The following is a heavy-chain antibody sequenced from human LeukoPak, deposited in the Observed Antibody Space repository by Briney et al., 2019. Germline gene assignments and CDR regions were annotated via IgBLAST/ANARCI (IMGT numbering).Heavy chain of an antibody. CDR1: GYTFTSYD. V-gene: IGHV1-8*01. J-gene: IGHJ6*02. CDR3: AKSYGSGSYYPLDV. Sequence: ASVKVSCKASGYTFTSYDINWVRQATGQGLEWMGWMNPNSGNTGYAQKFQGRVTMTRNTSISTAYMELSSLRSEDTAVYYCAKSYGSGSYYPLDVWGQGTTVTVSS. D-gene: IGHD3-10*01. CDR2: MNPNSGNT.